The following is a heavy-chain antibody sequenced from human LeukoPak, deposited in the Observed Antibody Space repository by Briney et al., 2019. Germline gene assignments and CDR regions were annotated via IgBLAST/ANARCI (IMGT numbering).Heavy chain of an antibody. CDR2: IIPIFGTA. D-gene: IGHD3-3*01. Sequence: ASVKVSCKASGGTFSSYAISWVRQAPGQGLEWMGGIIPIFGTANYAQKFQGRVTITTDESTSTAYMELSRLRSDDTAVYYCARVGASYYDFWSGYYWGQGTLVTVSS. V-gene: IGHV1-69*05. J-gene: IGHJ4*02. CDR1: GGTFSSYA. CDR3: ARVGASYYDFWSGYY.